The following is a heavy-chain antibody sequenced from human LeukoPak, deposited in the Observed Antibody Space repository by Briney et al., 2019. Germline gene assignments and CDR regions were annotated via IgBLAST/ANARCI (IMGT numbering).Heavy chain of an antibody. CDR1: GFTFSSYW. D-gene: IGHD5-12*01. Sequence: GGSLRLSCAASGFTFSSYWMHWVRHAPGKGLVCVSRVNSDGTGTTYADSVEGRFTISRDNAKNTVYLQIHSLRAEDTAIYYCIRTLIVATSPYMDVWGKGTTVTVSS. J-gene: IGHJ6*03. V-gene: IGHV3-74*01. CDR2: VNSDGTGT. CDR3: IRTLIVATSPYMDV.